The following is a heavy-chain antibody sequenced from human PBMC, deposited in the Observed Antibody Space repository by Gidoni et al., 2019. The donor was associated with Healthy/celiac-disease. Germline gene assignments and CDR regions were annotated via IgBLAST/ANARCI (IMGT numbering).Heavy chain of an antibody. CDR1: GFPFRAYW. D-gene: IGHD2-8*01. V-gene: IGHV3-74*01. CDR2: IKFDETTI. Sequence: EEQLVESGGGVVQPGESVRLSCAASGFPFRAYWMHWVRQAPGEGPVWVSRIKFDETTINYADSVKGRFTISRDNAKNTLYLQMNSLRADDTAVYYCARVRYCTSGSCYSDLWGRGTLVTVSS. J-gene: IGHJ2*01. CDR3: ARVRYCTSGSCYSDL.